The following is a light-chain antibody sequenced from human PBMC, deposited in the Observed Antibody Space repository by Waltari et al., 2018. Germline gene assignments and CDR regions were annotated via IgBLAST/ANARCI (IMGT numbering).Light chain of an antibody. CDR3: QQYNNWPLT. CDR2: GAS. CDR1: QSVSSN. Sequence: EIVMTQSPATLSVSPGERANLSCRASQSVSSNLAWYKQKRGQAPRILIYGASTRATGIPARFSGSGSGTEFTLTISSMQSEDFAVYYCQQYNNWPLTVGGGTKVEIK. V-gene: IGKV3-15*01. J-gene: IGKJ4*01.